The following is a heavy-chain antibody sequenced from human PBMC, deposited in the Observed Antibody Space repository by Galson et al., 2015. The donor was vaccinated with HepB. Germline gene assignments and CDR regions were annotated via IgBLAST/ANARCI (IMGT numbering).Heavy chain of an antibody. V-gene: IGHV1-69*13. CDR3: ARGGCTNGVCYSDWYFDL. D-gene: IGHD2-8*01. Sequence: SVKVSCKASGGTFSSYGINWVRQAPGQGLEWMGGIIPIFGRANYAQKFQGRVTITADESTSTAYMELSSLRSEDTAVYYCARGGCTNGVCYSDWYFDLWGRGTLVTVSS. CDR1: GGTFSSYG. CDR2: IIPIFGRA. J-gene: IGHJ2*01.